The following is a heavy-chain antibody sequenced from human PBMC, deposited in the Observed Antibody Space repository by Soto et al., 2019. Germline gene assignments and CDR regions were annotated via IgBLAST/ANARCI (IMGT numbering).Heavy chain of an antibody. CDR2: ISSSSSYI. Sequence: EVQLVESGGGLVKPGGSLRLSCAASGFTFSSYSMNWVRQAPGKGLEWVSSISSSSSYIYYADSVKGRFTISRDNAKNSLYLQMNSLRAEDTAVYYCASMPREYSGYDLGYWGHGTLVTVSS. J-gene: IGHJ4*01. D-gene: IGHD5-12*01. V-gene: IGHV3-21*01. CDR1: GFTFSSYS. CDR3: ASMPREYSGYDLGY.